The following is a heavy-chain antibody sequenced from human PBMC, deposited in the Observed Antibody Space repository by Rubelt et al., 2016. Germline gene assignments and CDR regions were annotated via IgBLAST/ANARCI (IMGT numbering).Heavy chain of an antibody. CDR1: GYTFTELS. CDR2: FDPEDGET. V-gene: IGHV1-24*01. D-gene: IGHD4-17*01. J-gene: IGHJ4*02. CDR3: ARALTRTLTTDPYHFDY. Sequence: QVQLVQSGAEVKKPGASVKVSCKVSGYTFTELSMHWVRQAPGKGLEWTGGFDPEDGETIYAQRFQGRVTMTEDTSTDTAYMELSSLRSEDTAVYYCARALTRTLTTDPYHFDYWGQGTLVTVSS.